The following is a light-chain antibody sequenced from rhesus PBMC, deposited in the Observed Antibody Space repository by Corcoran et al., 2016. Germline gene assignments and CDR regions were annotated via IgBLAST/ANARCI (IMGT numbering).Light chain of an antibody. CDR1: QGIIND. Sequence: DIQMTQSPSSLSASVGDRVTITCRASQGIINDLAWYQQKPGETPKLLIYEASSLKSGIPSRFRGCGSGTVFTLTISRLQPEDFATYYCQHYYNSPLPFGGGTKVEIK. CDR2: EAS. CDR3: QHYYNSPLP. J-gene: IGKJ4*01. V-gene: IGKV1S17*01.